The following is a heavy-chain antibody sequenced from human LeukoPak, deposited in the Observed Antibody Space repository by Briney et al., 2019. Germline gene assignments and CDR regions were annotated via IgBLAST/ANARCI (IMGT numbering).Heavy chain of an antibody. D-gene: IGHD6-19*01. J-gene: IGHJ4*02. CDR1: GGTFSSYA. Sequence: GASVKVSCKASGGTFSSYAISWVRQAPGQGLEWMGGIIPIFGTANYAQKFQGRVTITADESTSTAYMELSRLRSDDTAVYYCARAGYSSGPNDYWGQGTLVTVSS. V-gene: IGHV1-69*13. CDR3: ARAGYSSGPNDY. CDR2: IIPIFGTA.